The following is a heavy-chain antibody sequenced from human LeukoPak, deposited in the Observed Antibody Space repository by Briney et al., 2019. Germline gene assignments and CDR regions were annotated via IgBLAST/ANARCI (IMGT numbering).Heavy chain of an antibody. CDR3: ARGDHYYGMDV. CDR2: IYYSGST. Sequence: SETQSLTCTVSGGSISSSSYYWSWIRQPPGKGLEWIGYIYYSGSTNYNPSLKSRVTISVDTSKNQFSLKLSSVTAADTAVYYCARGDHYYGMDVWGQGTTVTVSS. J-gene: IGHJ6*02. D-gene: IGHD5-24*01. CDR1: GGSISSSSYY. V-gene: IGHV4-61*01.